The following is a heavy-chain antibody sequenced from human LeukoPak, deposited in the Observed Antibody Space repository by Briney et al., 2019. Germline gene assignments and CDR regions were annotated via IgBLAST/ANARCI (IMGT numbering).Heavy chain of an antibody. J-gene: IGHJ5*02. D-gene: IGHD3-10*01. CDR2: ISGSGVST. CDR3: ARQIPGSGQGFDP. CDR1: GFTFSGHA. Sequence: GGSLRLSCAASGFTFSGHAMSWVRQAPGKGLEWVSGISGSGVSTYYVDSVKGRFTVSRDNSKNMLHLRMSSLRAEDTALYYCARQIPGSGQGFDPWGQGTLVTVSS. V-gene: IGHV3-23*01.